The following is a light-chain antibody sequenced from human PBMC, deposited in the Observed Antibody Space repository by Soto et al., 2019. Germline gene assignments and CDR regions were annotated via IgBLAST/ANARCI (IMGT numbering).Light chain of an antibody. CDR1: QTVSSH. J-gene: IGKJ2*01. V-gene: IGKV3-15*01. CDR2: GAS. Sequence: VMTQSPATLSVSPWERATLSCRASQTVSSHLAWYQQKPGQAPRLLIYGASTRTTDVPARFSGSGSGTEITLTISSLQSEDFAVYYCQHYNSWPYTFGQGTKVDIK. CDR3: QHYNSWPYT.